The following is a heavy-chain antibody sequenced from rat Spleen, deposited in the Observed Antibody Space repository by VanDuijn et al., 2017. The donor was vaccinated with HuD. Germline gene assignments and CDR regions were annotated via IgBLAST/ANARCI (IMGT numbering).Heavy chain of an antibody. J-gene: IGHJ4*01. Sequence: EVQLVESDGGLVQPGKSLKLSCAASGFTFSDYDMAWVRQAPTKGLEWVTSISPSGTGTYYRDSVRGRFTVSRDNAKSTLSLQMDSLRSEDTATYYCASLMYTPDYLGVMDAWGQGASVTVSS. CDR1: GFTFSDYD. D-gene: IGHD1-6*01. CDR3: ASLMYTPDYLGVMDA. V-gene: IGHV5S23*01. CDR2: ISPSGTGT.